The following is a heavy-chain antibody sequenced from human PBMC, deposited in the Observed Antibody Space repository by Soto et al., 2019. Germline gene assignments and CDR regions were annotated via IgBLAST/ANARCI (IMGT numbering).Heavy chain of an antibody. CDR1: GGSISSGNYY. Sequence: SETLSLTCTVSGGSISSGNYYWSWIRQPLGKGLEWIGFISYSGTTHYSASLRSRVSISVDTSKNQFSLDLSSVTAADMAVYYCATMGTPVTGLYYFDYWGQGTLVTVSS. V-gene: IGHV4-30-4*01. CDR2: ISYSGTT. CDR3: ATMGTPVTGLYYFDY. J-gene: IGHJ4*02. D-gene: IGHD4-17*01.